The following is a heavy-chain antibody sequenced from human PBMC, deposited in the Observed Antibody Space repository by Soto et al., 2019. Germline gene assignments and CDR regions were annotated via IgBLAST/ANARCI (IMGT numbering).Heavy chain of an antibody. Sequence: AASVKVSCKASGYTFTGYYMHWVRQAPGQGLEWMGWINPNSGGTNYAQKFQGRVTMTRDTSISTAYMELSRLRSDDTAVYYCAITLVAGSWAFDIWGQGTMVTVSS. CDR2: INPNSGGT. D-gene: IGHD6-19*01. J-gene: IGHJ3*02. V-gene: IGHV1-2*02. CDR3: AITLVAGSWAFDI. CDR1: GYTFTGYY.